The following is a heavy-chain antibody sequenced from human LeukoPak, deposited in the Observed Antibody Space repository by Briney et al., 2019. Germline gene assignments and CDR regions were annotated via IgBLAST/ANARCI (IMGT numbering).Heavy chain of an antibody. V-gene: IGHV3-23*01. CDR2: IIGNSVST. D-gene: IGHD5-24*01. CDR1: GFTFRNSA. J-gene: IGHJ4*02. Sequence: GGSLRLSCAASGFTFRNSAMSWVRQAPGKGLEWVSNIIGNSVSTYYADFVKGRFTISRDNSNNTLFLQMNSLSADDTAIYFCAKGRRDGYSYPFFDSWGQGARVVVSS. CDR3: AKGRRDGYSYPFFDS.